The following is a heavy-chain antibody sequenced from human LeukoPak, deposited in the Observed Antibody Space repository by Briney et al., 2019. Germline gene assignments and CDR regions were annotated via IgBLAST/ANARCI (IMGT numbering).Heavy chain of an antibody. CDR3: ASRRGDYYDSSGYIDAFDI. CDR2: IYPGDSDT. Sequence: GESLKISCKGSGYSFTTHWIGWVRQMPGKGLEWMGIIYPGDSDTRYSPSFQGQVTISADKSISTAYLQWSSLKASDTAMYYCASRRGDYYDSSGYIDAFDIWGQGTMVTVSS. D-gene: IGHD3-22*01. J-gene: IGHJ3*02. CDR1: GYSFTTHW. V-gene: IGHV5-51*01.